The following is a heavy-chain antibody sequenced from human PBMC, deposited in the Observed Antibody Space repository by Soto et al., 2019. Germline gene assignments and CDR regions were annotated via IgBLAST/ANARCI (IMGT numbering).Heavy chain of an antibody. CDR2: INENGRNT. D-gene: IGHD5-12*01. J-gene: IGHJ5*02. Sequence: PGASLRLSCAASGFTFSKNDLRLVRQAPWKGLEWVSSINENGRNTHYADSVKGRFIISRDNSKSMVYLDLNSLRAEDTAIYYCAKELWDGGYDPWFDPWGQGTLVTVSS. V-gene: IGHV3-23*01. CDR3: AKELWDGGYDPWFDP. CDR1: GFTFSKND.